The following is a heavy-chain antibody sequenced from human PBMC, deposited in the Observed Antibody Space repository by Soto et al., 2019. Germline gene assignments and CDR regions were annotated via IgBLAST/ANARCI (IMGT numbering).Heavy chain of an antibody. Sequence: PSQTLSLTCAISGDSVSSNSAAWNWIRQSPSRGLEWLGRTYYRSKWYNDYAVSVKSRITINPDTSKNQFSLQLNSVTPEDTAVYYCARAAYSSGWPRYYYGMDVRGQGTTVTVSS. D-gene: IGHD6-19*01. CDR2: TYYRSKWYN. V-gene: IGHV6-1*01. CDR1: GDSVSSNSAA. J-gene: IGHJ6*02. CDR3: ARAAYSSGWPRYYYGMDV.